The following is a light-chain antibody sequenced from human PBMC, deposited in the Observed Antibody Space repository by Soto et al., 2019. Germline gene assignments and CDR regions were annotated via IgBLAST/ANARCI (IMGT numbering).Light chain of an antibody. Sequence: DIQMTQSPSSLSASVGDRVTISCRATGDISKYLAWYQRKPGKAPTLLIYGASTLQSGVPSRFSGSGSGTEFTLTIGSLQPEDVATYYCQKDGSAPLTFGGGTKVAI. CDR2: GAS. J-gene: IGKJ4*01. CDR1: GDISKY. CDR3: QKDGSAPLT. V-gene: IGKV1-27*01.